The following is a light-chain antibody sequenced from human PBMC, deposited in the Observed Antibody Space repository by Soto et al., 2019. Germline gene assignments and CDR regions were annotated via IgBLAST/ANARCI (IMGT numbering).Light chain of an antibody. J-gene: IGKJ1*01. CDR3: QHYANWPRT. V-gene: IGKV3-15*01. CDR1: QSVSSG. Sequence: EIVMTQSPATLSVSPGEGVTLSCRASQSVSSGLAWYQQKPGQSPRLLIYGASTRATGIPARFSGSGSGTDFTLTISGLQSEDFAIYCCQHYANWPRTFGLGTKVDIK. CDR2: GAS.